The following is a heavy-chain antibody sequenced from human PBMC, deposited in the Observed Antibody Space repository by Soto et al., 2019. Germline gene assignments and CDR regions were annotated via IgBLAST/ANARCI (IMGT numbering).Heavy chain of an antibody. CDR3: ARDRVVAARDTTYFYGMAV. V-gene: IGHV4-59*01. J-gene: IGHJ6*02. D-gene: IGHD2-15*01. CDR1: GGSISSYY. CDR2: ISYGGST. Sequence: QVQLQESGPGLVKPSETLSLTCSVSGGSISSYYWSWIRQPPGKGLEWIGYISYGGSTKYNPSLKCRVTISVDTSKHQFALKLNAVTAADTAVYFCARDRVVAARDTTYFYGMAVWGQGTTVTVSS.